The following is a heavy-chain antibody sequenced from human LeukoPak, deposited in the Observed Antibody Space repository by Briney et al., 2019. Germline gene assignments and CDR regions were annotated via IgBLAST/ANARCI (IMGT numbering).Heavy chain of an antibody. CDR1: GFTFTDYW. J-gene: IGHJ5*02. CDR2: IKRDGSEK. D-gene: IGHD3-3*01. Sequence: PGGSLRLSCAASGFTFTDYWMSWVRQAPGKGLEWVANIKRDGSEKYYVDSVKGRFTISRDNAKNSLYLQMNSLRAEDTAVYYCAKDCVLRFLEWPWGWFDPWGQGTLVTVSS. V-gene: IGHV3-7*03. CDR3: AKDCVLRFLEWPWGWFDP.